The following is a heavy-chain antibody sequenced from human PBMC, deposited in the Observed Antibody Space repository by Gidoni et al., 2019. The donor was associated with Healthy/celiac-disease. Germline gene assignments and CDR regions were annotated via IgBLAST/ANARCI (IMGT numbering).Heavy chain of an antibody. CDR2: IYYSGGT. Sequence: QLQLQESGPGLVKPSETLSLTCSVSAVSISSSSYHWGWIRPPPGKGLEWVGSIYYSGGTDYNPTLKSRVTISVDTSKNQFSLKLSSVTAADTAVYYCARHRGYCSSTSCYTDIPPDYWGQGTLVTVSS. CDR1: AVSISSSSYH. V-gene: IGHV4-39*01. CDR3: ARHRGYCSSTSCYTDIPPDY. J-gene: IGHJ4*02. D-gene: IGHD2-2*02.